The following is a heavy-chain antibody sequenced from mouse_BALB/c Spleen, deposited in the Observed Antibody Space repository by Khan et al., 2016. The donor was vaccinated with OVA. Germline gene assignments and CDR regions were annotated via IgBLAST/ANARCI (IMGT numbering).Heavy chain of an antibody. V-gene: IGHV1-9*01. CDR3: ARGDDYDSTSWVGY. CDR1: GYTFRSYW. CDR2: ILPGSNSS. J-gene: IGHJ3*01. Sequence: QVQLQQSGAELMKPGASVKISCKATGYTFRSYWIEWVKQRPGHGLEWIGEILPGSNSSNYNERFKGKATITADTSSNTAYMQLSSLTSEDSAIYNCARGDDYDSTSWVGYWGQGTLVTVSA. D-gene: IGHD1-1*01.